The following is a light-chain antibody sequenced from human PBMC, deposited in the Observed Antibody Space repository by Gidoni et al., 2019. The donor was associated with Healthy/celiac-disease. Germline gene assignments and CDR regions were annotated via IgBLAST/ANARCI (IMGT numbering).Light chain of an antibody. J-gene: IGLJ2*01. V-gene: IGLV2-14*03. Sequence: QSAQTQPASVSGSPGQSITISCTGTSSDVGGYNYFAWYQQHPGKAPKLMIYDVSNRPSGVSNRFSGSKSGNTASLTISGLQAEDEADYYCSSYTSSSTLFGGGTKLTVL. CDR1: SSDVGGYNY. CDR2: DVS. CDR3: SSYTSSSTL.